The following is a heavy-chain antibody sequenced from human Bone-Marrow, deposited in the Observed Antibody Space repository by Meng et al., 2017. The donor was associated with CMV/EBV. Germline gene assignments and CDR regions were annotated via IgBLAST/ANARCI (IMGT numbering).Heavy chain of an antibody. Sequence: ASVKVSCKAAGYTFTSYDINWVRQATGQGLEWMGWMYPNSGNTGYAQKFQGRVTITRNTSISTAYMELSSLRSEDTAVYYSARGEWTYWGQGTTVTVSS. V-gene: IGHV1-8*03. D-gene: IGHD3-3*01. CDR3: ARGEWTY. CDR1: GYTFTSYD. J-gene: IGHJ6*02. CDR2: MYPNSGNT.